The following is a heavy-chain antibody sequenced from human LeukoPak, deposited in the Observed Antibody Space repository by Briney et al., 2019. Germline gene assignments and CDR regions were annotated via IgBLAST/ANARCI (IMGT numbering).Heavy chain of an antibody. CDR2: IWYDGSNK. V-gene: IGHV3-33*06. D-gene: IGHD1-26*01. CDR3: AKALVGATTPFDY. CDR1: GFTFSSYG. Sequence: GGSLRLSCAASGFTFSSYGMHWVRQAPGKGLEWVAVIWYDGSNKYYADSVKGRSTISRDNSKNTLYLQMNSLRAEDTAVYYCAKALVGATTPFDYWGQGTLVTVSS. J-gene: IGHJ4*02.